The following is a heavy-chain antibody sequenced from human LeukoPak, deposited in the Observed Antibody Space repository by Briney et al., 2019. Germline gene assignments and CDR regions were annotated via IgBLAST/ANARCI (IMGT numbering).Heavy chain of an antibody. CDR3: ASEGATFDY. J-gene: IGHJ4*02. CDR2: IYSGGST. D-gene: IGHD1-26*01. Sequence: PGGSLRLSCAASGFTFSSYWMHWVRQAPGKGLEWVSVIYSGGSTYYADSVKGRFTISRDNSKNTLYLQMNSLRAEDTAVYYCASEGATFDYWGQGTLVTVSS. V-gene: IGHV3-66*01. CDR1: GFTFSSYW.